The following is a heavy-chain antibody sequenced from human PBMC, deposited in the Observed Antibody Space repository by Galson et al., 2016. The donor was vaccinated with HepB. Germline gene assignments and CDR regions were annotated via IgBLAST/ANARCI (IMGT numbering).Heavy chain of an antibody. V-gene: IGHV5-51*01. D-gene: IGHD5-24*01. CDR2: IFPRDSDT. CDR1: GYSFSSYW. Sequence: QSGAEVKRPGESLKISCEGSGYSFSSYWIAWVRQMPGKGLEWMGVIFPRDSDTRYSPSLQGQVTFSADKSSDTVYLNWGGLKASDTAIYNCARQKDGYSVDDWGQGTPVTVSS. J-gene: IGHJ4*02. CDR3: ARQKDGYSVDD.